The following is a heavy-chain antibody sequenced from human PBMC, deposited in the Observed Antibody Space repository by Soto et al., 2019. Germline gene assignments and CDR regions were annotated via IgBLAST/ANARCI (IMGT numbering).Heavy chain of an antibody. J-gene: IGHJ5*02. D-gene: IGHD2-8*01. CDR3: TKGSAAFSCPTGVCPPWFDP. V-gene: IGHV3-43*01. CDR1: GFTFEDYT. CDR2: ITWDGART. Sequence: GGSLRLSCAASGFTFEDYTMHWVRQAPGKGLECVSFITWDGARTFYADSVKGRFTISRDNSKKSLYLQMNSLRSEDTALYYCTKGSAAFSCPTGVCPPWFDPWGQGTLVTVSS.